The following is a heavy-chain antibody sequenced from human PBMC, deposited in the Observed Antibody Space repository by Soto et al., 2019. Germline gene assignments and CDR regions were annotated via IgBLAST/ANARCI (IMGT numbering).Heavy chain of an antibody. J-gene: IGHJ6*02. CDR1: GYTFTGYF. Sequence: VQLVQSGAEVKSPGASVRVSCTTSGYTFTGYFIHWVRQAPGQGLAWMGWINPNSGDTSYSQKFQGWGNMARATAISTAYMELSSLRSDDTAVYYCARPPAYDFWSGYYRSYGLDVWGQGTTVTV. CDR2: INPNSGDT. V-gene: IGHV1-2*04. D-gene: IGHD3-3*01. CDR3: ARPPAYDFWSGYYRSYGLDV.